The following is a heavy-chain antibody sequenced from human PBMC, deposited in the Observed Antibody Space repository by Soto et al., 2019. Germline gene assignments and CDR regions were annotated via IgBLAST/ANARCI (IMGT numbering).Heavy chain of an antibody. D-gene: IGHD1-7*01. CDR1: GFTFSSYA. J-gene: IGHJ5*02. V-gene: IGHV3-23*01. CDR3: AKGELKLLRLEWFDP. Sequence: PGGSLRLSCAASGFTFSSYAMSWVRQAPGKGLEWVSAISGSGGSTYYADSVKGRFTISRDNSKNTLYLQMNSLRAEDTAVYYCAKGELKLLRLEWFDPWGQGTLVTVSS. CDR2: ISGSGGST.